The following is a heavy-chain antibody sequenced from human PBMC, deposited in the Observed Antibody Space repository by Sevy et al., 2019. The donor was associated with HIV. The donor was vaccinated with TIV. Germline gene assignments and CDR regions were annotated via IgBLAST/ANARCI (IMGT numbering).Heavy chain of an antibody. Sequence: GGSLRLSSAASGFTFSRYGMLWVRQAPGKGLEWVAFIRYDGSTKYYAESVKGRFIISRDNSKDTLYLQMNSLRGDDTSLYYCAKGLGMVQGALLSDDVWGQGTMVTVSS. CDR1: GFTFSRYG. J-gene: IGHJ3*01. CDR2: IRYDGSTK. CDR3: AKGLGMVQGALLSDDV. V-gene: IGHV3-30*02. D-gene: IGHD3-10*01.